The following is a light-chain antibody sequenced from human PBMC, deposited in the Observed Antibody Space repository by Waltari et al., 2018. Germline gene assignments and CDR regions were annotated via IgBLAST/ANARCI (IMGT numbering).Light chain of an antibody. J-gene: IGKJ1*01. CDR2: GAS. V-gene: IGKV3-15*01. Sequence: EIVMTQSPATLSVSPGERATPSCRASQSVSSNLAWYQQNPGQAPRLLIYGASTRATGIPARFSGSGSGTEFTLTISSLQSEDFAVYYCQQYNNWPRRTFGQGTKVEIK. CDR1: QSVSSN. CDR3: QQYNNWPRRT.